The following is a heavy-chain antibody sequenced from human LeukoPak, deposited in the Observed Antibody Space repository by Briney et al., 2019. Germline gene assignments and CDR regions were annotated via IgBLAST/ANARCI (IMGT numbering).Heavy chain of an antibody. V-gene: IGHV4-39*01. D-gene: IGHD5-18*01. Sequence: SETLSLTCTVSGGSISTSYYYWGWIRQPPGKGLEWIGNIHNSESTYYNPSLKSRVTISVDTSKDQFSLKLSSVTAADTAVYYCARQVTFGYAYAYYFDYWGQGSLVTVSS. J-gene: IGHJ4*02. CDR2: IHNSEST. CDR1: GGSISTSYYY. CDR3: ARQVTFGYAYAYYFDY.